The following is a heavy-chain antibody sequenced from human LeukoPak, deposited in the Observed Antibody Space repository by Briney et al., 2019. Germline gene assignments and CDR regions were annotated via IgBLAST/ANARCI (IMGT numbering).Heavy chain of an antibody. D-gene: IGHD5-12*01. CDR2: INHSGST. Sequence: PSETMSLTCAVYGGSFSGYYWSWIRQPPGKGLEWIGEINHSGSTNYNPPLKSRVTISVDTSKKQFSLKLSSVTAADTAVYYCARLSGYDWESFYDYWGQGTLVTVPS. CDR3: ARLSGYDWESFYDY. CDR1: GGSFSGYY. V-gene: IGHV4-34*01. J-gene: IGHJ4*02.